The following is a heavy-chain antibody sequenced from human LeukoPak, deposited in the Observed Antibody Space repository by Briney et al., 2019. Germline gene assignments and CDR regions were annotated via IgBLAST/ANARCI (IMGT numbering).Heavy chain of an antibody. J-gene: IGHJ6*03. D-gene: IGHD2-2*02. CDR2: MNPNSGNT. V-gene: IGHV1-8*03. Sequence: ASVKVSCKASGYTFTSYGISWVRQAPGQGLEWMGWMNPNSGNTGYAQKFQGRVTITRNTSISTAYMELSSLRSEDTAVYYCARVRRGRYCSSTSCYISGGHYYYMDVWGKGTTVTVSS. CDR1: GYTFTSYG. CDR3: ARVRRGRYCSSTSCYISGGHYYYMDV.